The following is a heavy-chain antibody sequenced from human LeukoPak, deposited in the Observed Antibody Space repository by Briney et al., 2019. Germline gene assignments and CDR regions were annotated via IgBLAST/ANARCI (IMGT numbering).Heavy chain of an antibody. Sequence: SETLSLTCAVYGGSFSGYYWSWIRQPPGKGLEWIGEINHSGSTNYNPSLKSRVTMSVDTSKSQFSLKLTSVTAADTAVYYCARDVVGAPDDFWGRGILVTVSS. CDR3: ARDVVGAPDDF. CDR1: GGSFSGYY. V-gene: IGHV4-34*01. D-gene: IGHD2-15*01. CDR2: INHSGST. J-gene: IGHJ4*02.